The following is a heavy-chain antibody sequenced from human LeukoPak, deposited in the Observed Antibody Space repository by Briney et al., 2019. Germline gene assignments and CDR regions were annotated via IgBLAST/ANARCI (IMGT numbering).Heavy chain of an antibody. CDR3: AKGSGYDPPYYYYYMDV. Sequence: GGSLRLSCAASGFTFSSYAMSWVRQAPGKGLEWVSAISGSGGSTYYADSVKGRFTISRDNSKNTLYLQMNSLRAEDTAVYYCAKGSGYDPPYYYYYMDVWGKGTTVTISS. CDR1: GFTFSSYA. J-gene: IGHJ6*03. CDR2: ISGSGGST. V-gene: IGHV3-23*01. D-gene: IGHD5-12*01.